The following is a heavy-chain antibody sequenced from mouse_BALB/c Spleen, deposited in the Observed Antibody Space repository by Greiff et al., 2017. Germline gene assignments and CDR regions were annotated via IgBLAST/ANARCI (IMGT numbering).Heavy chain of an antibody. V-gene: IGHV1-5*01. CDR2: IYPGNSDT. Sequence: EVQLQQSGTVLARPGASVKMSCKASGYTFTSYWMHWVKQRPGQGLEWIGAIYPGNSDTSYNQKFKGKAKLTAVTSTSTAYMELSSLTNEDSAVYYCTNAYYRYDEAWFAYWGQGTLVTVSA. CDR1: GYTFTSYW. D-gene: IGHD2-14*01. CDR3: TNAYYRYDEAWFAY. J-gene: IGHJ3*01.